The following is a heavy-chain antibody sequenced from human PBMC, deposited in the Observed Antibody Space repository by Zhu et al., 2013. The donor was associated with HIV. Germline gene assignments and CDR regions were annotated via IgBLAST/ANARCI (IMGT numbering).Heavy chain of an antibody. D-gene: IGHD6-13*01. Sequence: QVQLVQSGAEVKKPGSSVKVSCKASGGTFSSYAISWVRQAPGQGLEWMGGIIPIFGTANYAQKFQGRVTITADESTSTAYMELSSLRSEDTAVYYCARGRRWSSLPDVVYGMDVVGPRDHGHRLL. CDR1: GGTFSSYA. J-gene: IGHJ6*02. V-gene: IGHV1-69*01. CDR3: ARGRRWSSLPDVVYGMDV. CDR2: IIPIFGTA.